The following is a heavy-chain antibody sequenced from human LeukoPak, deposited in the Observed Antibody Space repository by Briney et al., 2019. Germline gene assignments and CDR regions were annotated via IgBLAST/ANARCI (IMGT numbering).Heavy chain of an antibody. CDR2: IKSKTDGETT. D-gene: IGHD2-15*01. V-gene: IGHV3-15*01. Sequence: GGSLRLSCAASGFTFSDAWMSWVRQAPGKGLDWVDRIKSKTDGETTDYAAPVKGRFTISRDDSKNTLYLHMNSLKTEDTAVYYCTTVASWGQGTLVTISS. CDR1: GFTFSDAW. CDR3: TTVAS. J-gene: IGHJ5*02.